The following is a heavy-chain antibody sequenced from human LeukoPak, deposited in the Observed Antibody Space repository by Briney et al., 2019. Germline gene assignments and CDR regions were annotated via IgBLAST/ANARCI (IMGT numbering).Heavy chain of an antibody. CDR3: AEVVL. J-gene: IGHJ4*02. CDR2: ISSNSSKT. V-gene: IGHV3-48*01. CDR1: GFTFSDYS. D-gene: IGHD2-8*01. Sequence: GGSLRLFCAASGFTFSDYSMNWVRQAPGKGLEWISYISSNSSKTYYADSVKGRFTISRDDAKSSLYLQMNSLRAEDTAVYYCAEVVLRGQGTLDTVSS.